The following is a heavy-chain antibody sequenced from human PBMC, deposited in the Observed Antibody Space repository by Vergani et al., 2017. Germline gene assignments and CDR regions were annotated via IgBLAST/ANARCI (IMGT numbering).Heavy chain of an antibody. D-gene: IGHD5-24*01. Sequence: EVQLLESGGGLVQPGGSLRLSCAASGFTFSSYAMSWVRQAPGKGLEWVSAISGRGGSTYYADSVKGRFTISRDKSKNTLYLQMNSLRAEDTAVYYCAKLSDGYNYLGYWGQGTLVTVSS. CDR3: AKLSDGYNYLGY. CDR2: ISGRGGST. J-gene: IGHJ4*02. CDR1: GFTFSSYA. V-gene: IGHV3-23*01.